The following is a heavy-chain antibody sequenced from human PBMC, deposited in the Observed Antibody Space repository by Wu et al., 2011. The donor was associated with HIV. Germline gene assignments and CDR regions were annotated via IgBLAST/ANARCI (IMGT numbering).Heavy chain of an antibody. CDR2: IYPGDSDT. CDR1: GYSFTSYW. CDR3: ALSSSSNYYYYYMDV. D-gene: IGHD6-6*01. V-gene: IGHV5-51*03. J-gene: IGHJ6*03. Sequence: VQLVQSGAEVKKPGESLKISCKGSGYSFTSYWIGWVRQMPGKGLEWMGIIYPGDSDTRYSPSFQGQVTISADKSISTAYLQWSSLKASDTAMYYCALSSSSNYYYYYMDVWGKGTTVTVSS.